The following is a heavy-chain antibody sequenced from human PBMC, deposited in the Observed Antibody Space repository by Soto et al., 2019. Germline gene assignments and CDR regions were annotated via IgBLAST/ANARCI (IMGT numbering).Heavy chain of an antibody. Sequence: SLRLSCAASGFRLRDSAMHWVRQVQGGGLEWVSGIYASGNVGYADSVMGRFTISRDVAKRSLYLQMNSLTTDDTAVYYCADPVPAPTHYDYYDMDVWGQGTTVTVSS. D-gene: IGHD2-2*01. CDR3: ADPVPAPTHYDYYDMDV. CDR1: GFRLRDSA. V-gene: IGHV3-9*01. J-gene: IGHJ6*02. CDR2: IYASGNV.